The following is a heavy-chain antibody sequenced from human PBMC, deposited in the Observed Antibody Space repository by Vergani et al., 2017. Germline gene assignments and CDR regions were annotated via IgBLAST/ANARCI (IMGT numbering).Heavy chain of an antibody. Sequence: QLQLQESGPGLVKPSETLSLTCTVSGGSISSSSYYWGWIRQPPGKGLEWIGSIYYSGSTYYNPSLKSRVTISVDTSKNQFSLKLSSGTAADTAVYYCQATYYDFWSGYSGPGRSHMDVWGKGTTVTVSS. CDR1: GGSISSSSYY. V-gene: IGHV4-39*01. D-gene: IGHD3-3*01. CDR2: IYYSGST. CDR3: QATYYDFWSGYSGPGRSHMDV. J-gene: IGHJ6*03.